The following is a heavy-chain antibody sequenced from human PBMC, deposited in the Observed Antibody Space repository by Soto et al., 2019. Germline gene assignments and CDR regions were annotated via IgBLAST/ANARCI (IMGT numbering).Heavy chain of an antibody. CDR1: GFIFSSYA. CDR2: ISGSGTTA. V-gene: IGHV3-23*01. J-gene: IGHJ3*02. D-gene: IGHD6-19*01. CDR3: AKTTDGWFSAFEI. Sequence: PGGSLRLSCAASGFIFSSYAMSWVRQAPWKGLEWVSAISGSGTTAYYADSVKGRFTFSRDNSKKTMYLQMNSLRAEDTAVYYCAKTTDGWFSAFEIWGQGTMVTVSS.